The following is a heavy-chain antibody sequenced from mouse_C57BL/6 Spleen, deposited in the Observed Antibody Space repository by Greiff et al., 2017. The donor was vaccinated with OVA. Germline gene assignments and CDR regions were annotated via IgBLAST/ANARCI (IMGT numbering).Heavy chain of an antibody. Sequence: EVQLQQSGPVLVKPGASVKMSCKASGYTFTDYYMNWVKQSHGKSLEWIGVINPYNGGTSYNQKFKGKATLTVGKSSSTAYMELNSLTSEDSAVYYCARLTAQATPDFDVWGTGTTVTVSS. CDR1: GYTFTDYY. CDR2: INPYNGGT. CDR3: ARLTAQATPDFDV. D-gene: IGHD3-2*02. J-gene: IGHJ1*03. V-gene: IGHV1-19*01.